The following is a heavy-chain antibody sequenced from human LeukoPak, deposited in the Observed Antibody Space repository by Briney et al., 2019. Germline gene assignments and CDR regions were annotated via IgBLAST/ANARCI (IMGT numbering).Heavy chain of an antibody. Sequence: RPGGSLRLSCAASGFTFSTYAMTWVRHAPGKRLEWVSAISGSGGSSYYADSVKGRFTISRDNSKNTLCLQMNSLRAEDTALYYCATSSSGWYNDALDIWGQGTMVTVSS. CDR1: GFTFSTYA. J-gene: IGHJ3*02. V-gene: IGHV3-23*01. D-gene: IGHD6-19*01. CDR3: ATSSSGWYNDALDI. CDR2: ISGSGGSS.